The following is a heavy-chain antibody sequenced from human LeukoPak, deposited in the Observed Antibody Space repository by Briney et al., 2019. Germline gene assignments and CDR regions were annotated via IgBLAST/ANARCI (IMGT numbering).Heavy chain of an antibody. CDR3: AKSGSRFLEWLQNPYMDV. J-gene: IGHJ6*03. Sequence: GGSLRLSCAASGFTFSSYAMSWVRQAPGKGLEWVSAISGSGGSTYYADSVKGRFTISRDNSKNTLYLQMNSSRAEDTAVYYCAKSGSRFLEWLQNPYMDVWGKGTTVTVSS. D-gene: IGHD3-3*01. V-gene: IGHV3-23*01. CDR2: ISGSGGST. CDR1: GFTFSSYA.